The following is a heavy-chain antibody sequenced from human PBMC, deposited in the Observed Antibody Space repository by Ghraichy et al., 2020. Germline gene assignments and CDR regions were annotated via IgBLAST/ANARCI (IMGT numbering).Heavy chain of an antibody. Sequence: SETLSLTCTVSGGSISSYYWSWIRQPPGKGLEWIGYIYYSGSTNYNPSLKSRVTISVDTSKNQFSLKLSSVIAADTAVYYCAREEKNWFDPWGQGTLVTVSS. V-gene: IGHV4-59*01. J-gene: IGHJ5*02. CDR2: IYYSGST. CDR1: GGSISSYY. CDR3: AREEKNWFDP.